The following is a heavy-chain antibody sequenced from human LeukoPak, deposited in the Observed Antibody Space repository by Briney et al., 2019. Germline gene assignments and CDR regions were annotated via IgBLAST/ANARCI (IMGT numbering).Heavy chain of an antibody. CDR3: ARNYYDSSGYYH. Sequence: LSGGSLRLSCAASGFTFSSYEMNWVRQAPGKGLEWVSYISSSGSTIYYADSVKGRFTISRDNAKNSLYLQMNSLRAEDTALYYCARNYYDSSGYYHWGQGTLVTVSS. CDR1: GFTFSSYE. CDR2: ISSSGSTI. V-gene: IGHV3-48*03. D-gene: IGHD3-22*01. J-gene: IGHJ5*02.